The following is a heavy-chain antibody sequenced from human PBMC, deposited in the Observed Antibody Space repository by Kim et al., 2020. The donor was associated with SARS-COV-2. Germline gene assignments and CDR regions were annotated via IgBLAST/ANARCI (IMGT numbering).Heavy chain of an antibody. D-gene: IGHD2-15*01. CDR2: INHSGST. V-gene: IGHV4-34*01. CDR1: GGSFSGYY. J-gene: IGHJ5*02. CDR3: ARNPSPRVRIHAFDP. Sequence: SETLSLTCAVYGGSFSGYYWSWIRQPPGKGLEWIGEINHSGSTNYNPSLKSRVTISVDTSKNQFSLKLSSVTAADTAVYYCARNPSPRVRIHAFDPWGQGTLVTVSS.